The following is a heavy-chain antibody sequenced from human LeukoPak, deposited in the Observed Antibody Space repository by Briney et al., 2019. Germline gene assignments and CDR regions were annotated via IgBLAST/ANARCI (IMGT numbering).Heavy chain of an antibody. V-gene: IGHV4-39*07. CDR2: IYYSGST. D-gene: IGHD3-22*01. Sequence: SETLSLTCTVSGGSISSSSYYWGWIRQPPGKGLEWIGSIYYSGSTYYNPSLKSRVTISVDTSKNQFSLKLSSVTAADTAVYYCARGRGRYDSSGYPDYWGQGTLVTVSS. CDR1: GGSISSSSYY. CDR3: ARGRGRYDSSGYPDY. J-gene: IGHJ4*02.